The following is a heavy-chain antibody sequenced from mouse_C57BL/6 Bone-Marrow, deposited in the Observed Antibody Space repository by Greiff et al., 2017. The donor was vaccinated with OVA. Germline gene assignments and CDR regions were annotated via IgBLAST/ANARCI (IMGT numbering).Heavy chain of an antibody. J-gene: IGHJ4*01. V-gene: IGHV1-64*01. D-gene: IGHD2-4*01. CDR3: ARGGDYDGYYYAMDY. CDR2: IHPNSGST. Sequence: QVQLQQPGAELVKPGASVKLSCKASGYTFTSYWMHWVKQRPGQGLEWIGMIHPNSGSTNYNEKFKSKATLTVDKSSSTAYMQLSSLTSEDSAVYYGARGGDYDGYYYAMDYWGQGTSVTVSS. CDR1: GYTFTSYW.